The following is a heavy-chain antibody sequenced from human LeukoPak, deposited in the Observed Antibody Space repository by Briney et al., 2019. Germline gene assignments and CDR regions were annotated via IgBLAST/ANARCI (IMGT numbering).Heavy chain of an antibody. Sequence: ASVKVSCKAAGYTFTSYYIHWVRQAPGQGLEWMEIINPSDGTTSYAQKFQGRVTMTRDTSTSTVYMELSSLRSEDTAVYYCARQGDSSRWPRRGYFDYWGQGTLVTVSS. J-gene: IGHJ4*02. CDR2: INPSDGTT. V-gene: IGHV1-46*01. D-gene: IGHD6-13*01. CDR3: ARQGDSSRWPRRGYFDY. CDR1: GYTFTSYY.